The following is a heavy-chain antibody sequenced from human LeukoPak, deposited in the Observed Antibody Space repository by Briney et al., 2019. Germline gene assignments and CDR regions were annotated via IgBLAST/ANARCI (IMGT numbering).Heavy chain of an antibody. CDR1: GFTFSNYA. J-gene: IGHJ1*01. Sequence: GGSLRLSCAASGFTFSNYAMSWVRQVPGRGLDWVSALSGSGAVTYYTDSVKGRFTVSRDNSKNTLYLQMDSLRAEDTAVYYCAKDMGGPAYCGGDCYSRFFQHRGQGTLVTVS. D-gene: IGHD2-21*02. V-gene: IGHV3-23*01. CDR3: AKDMGGPAYCGGDCYSRFFQH. CDR2: LSGSGAVT.